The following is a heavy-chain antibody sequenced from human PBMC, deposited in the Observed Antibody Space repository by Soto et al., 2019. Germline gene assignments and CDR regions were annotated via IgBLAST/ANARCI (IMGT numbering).Heavy chain of an antibody. J-gene: IGHJ1*01. V-gene: IGHV1-69*13. CDR1: GGTFSSYA. CDR2: IIPIFGTA. Sequence: SVKVSCKASGGTFSSYAISWVRQAPGQGLEWMGGIIPIFGTANYAQKFQGRVTITADESTSTAYMELSSLRSEDTAVYYCARVYYYDSSGYYSWYFQHWGQGTLVTVSS. D-gene: IGHD3-22*01. CDR3: ARVYYYDSSGYYSWYFQH.